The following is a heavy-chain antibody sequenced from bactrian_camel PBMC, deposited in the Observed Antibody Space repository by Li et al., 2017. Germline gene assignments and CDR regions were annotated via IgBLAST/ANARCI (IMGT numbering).Heavy chain of an antibody. CDR1: GYIFSDCK. CDR2: ISSDGTT. CDR3: AAVAFASCSGSWCETAQPNY. Sequence: VQLVESGGGSVQAGGSLSLSCAASGYIFSDCKMGWYRQAPGKVRELVSSISSDGTTNYADSVKGRFTISKGHAKNSLYLQMNNLNPEDTAVYYCAAVAFASCSGSWCETAQPNYWGQGTQVTVS. D-gene: IGHD3*01. V-gene: IGHV3S53*01. J-gene: IGHJ4*01.